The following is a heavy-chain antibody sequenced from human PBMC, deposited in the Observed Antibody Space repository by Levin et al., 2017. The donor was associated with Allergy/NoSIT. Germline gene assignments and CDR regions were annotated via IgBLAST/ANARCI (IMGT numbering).Heavy chain of an antibody. CDR2: IYSGGST. CDR3: ARAAIAAALFDY. Sequence: GGSLRLSCAASGFTVSSNYMSWVRQAPGKGLEWVSVIYSGGSTYYADSVKGRFTISRDNSKNTLYLQMNSLRAEDTAVYYCARAAIAAALFDYWGQGTLVTVSS. V-gene: IGHV3-53*01. D-gene: IGHD6-13*01. CDR1: GFTVSSNY. J-gene: IGHJ4*02.